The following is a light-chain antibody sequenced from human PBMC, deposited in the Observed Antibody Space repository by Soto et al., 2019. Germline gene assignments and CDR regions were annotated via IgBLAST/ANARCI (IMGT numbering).Light chain of an antibody. Sequence: ALTQPASVSGPPGQSITISCTGTSGDIGSYNRVSWYQQHPGKAPKLIIYEVTDRPSGVSNRFSGSKSGNTASLTISGLQAEDEAEYYCSTYTNINTRACVFGTGTKVTVL. V-gene: IGLV2-14*01. CDR1: SGDIGSYNR. J-gene: IGLJ1*01. CDR2: EVT. CDR3: STYTNINTRACV.